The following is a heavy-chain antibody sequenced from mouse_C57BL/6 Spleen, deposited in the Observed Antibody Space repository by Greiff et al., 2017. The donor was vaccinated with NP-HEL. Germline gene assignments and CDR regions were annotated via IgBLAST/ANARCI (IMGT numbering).Heavy chain of an antibody. Sequence: EVQLQQSGPELVKPGASVKISCKASGYTFTDYYMNWVKQSHGKSLEWIGDINPNNGGTSYNQKFKGKATLTVDKSSSTAYMELRSLTSEDSAVYYCASSDGYYGLFDYWGQGTTLTVSS. J-gene: IGHJ2*01. CDR1: GYTFTDYY. V-gene: IGHV1-26*01. CDR3: ASSDGYYGLFDY. D-gene: IGHD2-3*01. CDR2: INPNNGGT.